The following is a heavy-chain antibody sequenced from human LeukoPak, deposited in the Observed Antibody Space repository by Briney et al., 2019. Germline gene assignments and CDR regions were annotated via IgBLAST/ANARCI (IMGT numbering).Heavy chain of an antibody. CDR2: ISGGGGST. CDR3: AIYGGSGTNAFDM. V-gene: IGHV3-23*01. J-gene: IGHJ3*02. CDR1: GFTFSSYA. D-gene: IGHD5-12*01. Sequence: GGSLGLSCAASGFTFSSYAMTWVRQGPWKGLEWVSDISGGGGSTFYADSVKGRFTISRDNSKNTLYLQIHSLRAEDTAVYHCAIYGGSGTNAFDMWGQGTMVTVSS.